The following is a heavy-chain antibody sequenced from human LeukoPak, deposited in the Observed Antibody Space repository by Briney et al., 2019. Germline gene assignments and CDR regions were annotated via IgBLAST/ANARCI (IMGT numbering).Heavy chain of an antibody. Sequence: PSQTLSLTCALSGDIFSSNSAAWHWIRQSPSRGLEWLGRTYYRSKWYYDYAVAVKSRISINPDTSKNQFSLQLSSVTPEDTAVYYCARDPVGGSTIFDYWGQGTLVTVSS. CDR2: TYYRSKWYY. D-gene: IGHD3-16*01. CDR1: GDIFSSNSAA. J-gene: IGHJ4*02. CDR3: ARDPVGGSTIFDY. V-gene: IGHV6-1*01.